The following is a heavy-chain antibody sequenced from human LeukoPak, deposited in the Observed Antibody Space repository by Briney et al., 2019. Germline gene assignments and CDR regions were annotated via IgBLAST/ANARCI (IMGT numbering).Heavy chain of an antibody. CDR1: GGSISSSSYY. J-gene: IGHJ4*02. V-gene: IGHV4-39*01. Sequence: SETLSLTCTVSGGSISSSSYYWGWIRQPPGQGLEWIGSIYYSGSTYYNPCLKSRVTISVDTSKNQFSLKLSSVTAADTAVYYCASRIAVAGTEGYFDYWGQGTLVTVSS. CDR3: ASRIAVAGTEGYFDY. CDR2: IYYSGST. D-gene: IGHD6-19*01.